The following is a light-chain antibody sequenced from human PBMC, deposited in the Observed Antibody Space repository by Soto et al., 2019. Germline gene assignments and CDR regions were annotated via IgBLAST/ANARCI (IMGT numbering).Light chain of an antibody. J-gene: IGKJ1*01. CDR1: QSVSNNY. V-gene: IGKV3-20*01. Sequence: DIVLPQSPGTLFLSPGARATLSSRASQSVSNNYLAWYQQQPGQPPRLLIYGAFNRATGIPDRFSGSGSGTDFTLTISRLEPDDFAVYYRQQYGSSGTFGQGTKVDIK. CDR3: QQYGSSGT. CDR2: GAF.